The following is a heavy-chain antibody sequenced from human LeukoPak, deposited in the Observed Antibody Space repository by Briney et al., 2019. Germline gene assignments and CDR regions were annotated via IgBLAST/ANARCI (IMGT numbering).Heavy chain of an antibody. D-gene: IGHD3-10*01. Sequence: SETLSLTCTVSSASITSSPYFWGWIRQSPGKGLEWIGSISYSGTTYYNPSLKSRVTISVDTSKNQFSLKLNSVTAVDTAVFYCAANSADYNTLGSSYKVWGQGTLVTVSS. CDR3: AANSADYNTLGSSYKV. V-gene: IGHV4-39*01. J-gene: IGHJ4*02. CDR2: ISYSGTT. CDR1: SASITSSPYF.